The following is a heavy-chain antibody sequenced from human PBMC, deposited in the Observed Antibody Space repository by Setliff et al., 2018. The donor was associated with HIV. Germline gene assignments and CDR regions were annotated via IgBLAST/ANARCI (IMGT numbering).Heavy chain of an antibody. J-gene: IGHJ1*01. CDR1: GYTFTSYY. D-gene: IGHD6-6*01. Sequence: ASVKVSCKASGYTFTSYYMHWVRQAPGQGLEWMGIINPSSGSTTYAQKFQGRVTMTRDTSTSTVYMELSSLRSEDTAVYYCARDPAPSSSASSFQHWGQGTPVTSPQ. V-gene: IGHV1-46*01. CDR2: INPSSGST. CDR3: ARDPAPSSSASSFQH.